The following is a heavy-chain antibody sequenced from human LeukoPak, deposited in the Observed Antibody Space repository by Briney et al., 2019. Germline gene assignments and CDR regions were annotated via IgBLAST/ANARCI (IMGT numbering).Heavy chain of an antibody. V-gene: IGHV1-18*01. CDR1: GYIFTSYG. D-gene: IGHD2-15*01. Sequence: GASVKVSCKASGYIFTSYGISWVRQAPGQGLEWMGWISGYNGNTKYAQNLQGRVTMTTDTSTSTAYMELRSLRSDETAVYYCARYCSGGSCYLPLGFFDLWGRGTLVTVSS. CDR2: ISGYNGNT. CDR3: ARYCSGGSCYLPLGFFDL. J-gene: IGHJ2*01.